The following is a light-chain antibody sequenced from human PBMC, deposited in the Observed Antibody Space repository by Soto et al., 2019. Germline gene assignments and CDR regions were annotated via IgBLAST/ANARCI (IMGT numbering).Light chain of an antibody. CDR2: AAS. Sequence: DIQLTQSPSFLSASVGDRVTITWRASQGISSYLGCYKQKPGKAPKLLIYAASTLQSGVPSRFSGSGSGTEFTLTISSLQPEDFATYYFKQLNSXPITFGQGTRLXI. CDR1: QGISSY. J-gene: IGKJ5*01. CDR3: KQLNSXPIT. V-gene: IGKV1-9*01.